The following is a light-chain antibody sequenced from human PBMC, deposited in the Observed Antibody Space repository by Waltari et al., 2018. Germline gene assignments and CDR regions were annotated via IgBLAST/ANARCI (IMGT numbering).Light chain of an antibody. J-gene: IGLJ3*02. CDR1: GRAVGDYNS. V-gene: IGLV2-11*01. CDR2: DVT. Sequence: QSSLTPPRSVSGSPGQSVPLSCPGTGRAVGDYNSVSWYQQHPGKAPKLVIYDVTKRPSGVPDRFSGSKSGNSASLTVSGLQAEDEADYYCCSYAGTWVFGGGTKLTVL. CDR3: CSYAGTWV.